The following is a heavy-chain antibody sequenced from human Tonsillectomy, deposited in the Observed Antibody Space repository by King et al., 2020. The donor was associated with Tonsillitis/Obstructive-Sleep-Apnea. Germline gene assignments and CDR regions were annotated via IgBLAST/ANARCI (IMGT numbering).Heavy chain of an antibody. Sequence: VTLKESGPVLVKPTETLTLTCTVSGFSLSNARMGVSWIRQPPGKALEWLAHIFSNDEKSYSTSLKSRLTISKDTSKSQVVLTMTNMDPVDTATYYCQRGYCTNGVCYVDAFDIWGQGTMVTVSS. V-gene: IGHV2-26*01. CDR3: QRGYCTNGVCYVDAFDI. D-gene: IGHD2-8*01. CDR2: IFSNDEK. CDR1: GFSLSNARMG. J-gene: IGHJ3*02.